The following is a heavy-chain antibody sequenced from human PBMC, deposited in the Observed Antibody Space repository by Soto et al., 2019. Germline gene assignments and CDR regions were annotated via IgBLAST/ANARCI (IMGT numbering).Heavy chain of an antibody. CDR1: RGSISSGTNY. J-gene: IGHJ3*02. Sequence: SETLSLTCTVSRGSISSGTNYWARIRQPPGKGLEWIANIYYSGSTFYNPSLKSRVTISLDTSKNQFPLKLRSVTAADTAVYYCARESHDAFDIWGQGTMVTVSS. V-gene: IGHV4-39*02. CDR2: IYYSGST. CDR3: ARESHDAFDI.